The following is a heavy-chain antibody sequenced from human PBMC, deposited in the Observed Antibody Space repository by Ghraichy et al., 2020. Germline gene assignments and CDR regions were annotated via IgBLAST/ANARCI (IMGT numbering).Heavy chain of an antibody. CDR2: ISSSSTI. CDR3: ARDRRTTVTTSKYYFDY. J-gene: IGHJ4*02. V-gene: IGHV3-48*01. D-gene: IGHD4-17*01. CDR1: GFTFSSYS. Sequence: GGSLRLSCAASGFTFSSYSMNWVRQAPGKGLEWVSYISSSSTIYYADSVKGRFTISRDNAKNSLYLQMNSLRAEDTAVYYCARDRRTTVTTSKYYFDYWGQGTLVTVSS.